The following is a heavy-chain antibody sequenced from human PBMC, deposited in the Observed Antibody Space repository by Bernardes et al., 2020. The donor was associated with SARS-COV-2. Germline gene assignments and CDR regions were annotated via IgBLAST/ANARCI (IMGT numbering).Heavy chain of an antibody. Sequence: GESRKISCKGSGYSFTNYWITWVRQMPGKGLEWMGRIDPSDSKTNYSPSFQGHVTFAADKSINTVYLQWSGLKASDTAIFFCAREKVGDFDAFDVWGQGTMVTVSS. V-gene: IGHV5-10-1*01. CDR1: GYSFTNYW. J-gene: IGHJ3*01. CDR3: AREKVGDFDAFDV. D-gene: IGHD3-16*01. CDR2: IDPSDSKT.